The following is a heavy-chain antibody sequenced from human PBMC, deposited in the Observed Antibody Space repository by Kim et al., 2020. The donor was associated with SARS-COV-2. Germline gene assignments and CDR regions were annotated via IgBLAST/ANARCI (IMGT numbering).Heavy chain of an antibody. V-gene: IGHV3-74*03. J-gene: IGHJ5*02. CDR3: VRTDWFDP. CDR2: IKTDGSST. Sequence: GGSLRLSCVASGFALSGAWMNWVRQTPGKGLEWVSRIKTDGSSTTYADSVKGRFIISRDNARNTLYLQMNSLRVEDTAVYYCVRTDWFDPWGQGTLVTVSS. CDR1: GFALSGAW.